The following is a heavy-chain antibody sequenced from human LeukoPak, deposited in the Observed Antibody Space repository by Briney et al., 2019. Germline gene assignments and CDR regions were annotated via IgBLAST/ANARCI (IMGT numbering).Heavy chain of an antibody. J-gene: IGHJ4*02. V-gene: IGHV1-2*02. Sequence: ASVKVSCKASGYTFTGYYMHWVRQAPGQGLEWMGWINPNSGGTNYAQKFQGRVTMTRDTSISTAYMELSRLRSDDTAVYYCARGMGRYDYVWGGYPRGGNFDYWGQGTLVTVSS. CDR3: ARGMGRYDYVWGGYPRGGNFDY. CDR1: GYTFTGYY. D-gene: IGHD3-16*02. CDR2: INPNSGGT.